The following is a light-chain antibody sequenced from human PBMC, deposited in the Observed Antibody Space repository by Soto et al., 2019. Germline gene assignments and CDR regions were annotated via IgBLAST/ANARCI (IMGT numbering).Light chain of an antibody. J-gene: IGKJ1*01. CDR3: RQHNNRYPET. Sequence: SQSPGTVSGSLGERATLSCRASHSVSSSLALYHQKPGQNARSLIYDTSTTSKSIPARFISSSARTEFTTTISSRQQADVSVYYYRQHNNRYPETFCQGTKVDIK. CDR1: HSVSSS. V-gene: IGKV3-15*01. CDR2: DTS.